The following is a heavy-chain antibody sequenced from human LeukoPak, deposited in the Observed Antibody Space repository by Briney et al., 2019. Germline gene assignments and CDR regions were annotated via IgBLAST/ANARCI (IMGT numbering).Heavy chain of an antibody. D-gene: IGHD1-26*01. CDR1: GFTFSSYT. Sequence: PGGSLRPSCAASGFTFSSYTMNWVRQAPGKGLEWVAAISSSSRDIFYADSVKGRFSISRDNTHNSLSLRMNSLGAEDTAVYYCVREAAATLFDYWGQGTLVTVSS. V-gene: IGHV3-21*01. CDR2: ISSSSRDI. J-gene: IGHJ4*02. CDR3: VREAAATLFDY.